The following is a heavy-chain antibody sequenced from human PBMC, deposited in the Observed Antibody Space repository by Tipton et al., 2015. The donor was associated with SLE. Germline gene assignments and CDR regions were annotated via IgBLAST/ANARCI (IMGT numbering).Heavy chain of an antibody. CDR1: GGSISSYF. CDR3: ARSGSSPYYYYYMDV. D-gene: IGHD1-26*01. J-gene: IGHJ6*03. Sequence: TLSLTCTVSGGSISSYFWSWIRQPPGKGLEWIGHIYYSGSTNYNPSLKSRVTISVDTSKNQFSLKLSSVTAADTAVYYCARSGSSPYYYYYMDVWGKGTTVTVSS. CDR2: IYYSGST. V-gene: IGHV4-59*01.